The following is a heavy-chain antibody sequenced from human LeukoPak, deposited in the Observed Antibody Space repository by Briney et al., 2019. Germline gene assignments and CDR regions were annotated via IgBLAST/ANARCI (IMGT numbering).Heavy chain of an antibody. V-gene: IGHV4-61*02. D-gene: IGHD6-19*01. J-gene: IGHJ4*02. CDR1: GGSISSGSYY. CDR2: IYTSGST. Sequence: SQTLSLTCTVSGGSISSGSYYWGWIRQPAGKGLEWIGRIYTSGSTNYNPSLKSRVTISVDTSKNQFSLKLSSVTAADTAVYYCARDPGYSSGWLDYWGQGTLVTVSS. CDR3: ARDPGYSSGWLDY.